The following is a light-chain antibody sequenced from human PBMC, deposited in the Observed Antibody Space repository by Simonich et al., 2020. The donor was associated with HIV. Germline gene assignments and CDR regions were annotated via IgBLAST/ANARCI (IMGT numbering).Light chain of an antibody. CDR3: QQYYSTPPT. Sequence: DIVMTQSPDSLAVSLGERATINCKSSRSVLYSSNNKNHLAWYQQKPGQPPNLLIYWASTRESGVPDRFSASWSGTEFTLTISSLQAEDVAVYYCQQYYSTPPTFGQGTKVEIK. V-gene: IGKV4-1*01. J-gene: IGKJ1*01. CDR1: RSVLYSSNNKNH. CDR2: WAS.